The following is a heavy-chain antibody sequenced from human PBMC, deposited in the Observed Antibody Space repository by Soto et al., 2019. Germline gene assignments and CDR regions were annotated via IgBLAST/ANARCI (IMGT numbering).Heavy chain of an antibody. CDR3: ARASGYTSEIYYYYGMDV. Sequence: GGSLRLSCAASGFTFSSYAMHWVRQAPGKGLEWVAVISYDGSNKYYADSVKGRFTISRDNSKNTLYLQMNSLRAEDTAVYYCARASGYTSEIYYYYGMDVWGQGTTVTVSS. D-gene: IGHD6-25*01. V-gene: IGHV3-30-3*01. CDR2: ISYDGSNK. J-gene: IGHJ6*02. CDR1: GFTFSSYA.